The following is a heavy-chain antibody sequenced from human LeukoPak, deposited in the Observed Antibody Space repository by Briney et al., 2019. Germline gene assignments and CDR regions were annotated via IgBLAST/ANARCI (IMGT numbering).Heavy chain of an antibody. CDR1: GGSISSGDYY. J-gene: IGHJ4*02. V-gene: IGHV4-30-4*01. CDR3: ARATLVWNAPAPPGFDY. Sequence: KTSETLSLTCTVSGGSISSGDYYWSWIRQPPGKGLEWIGYIYYSGSTYYNPSLKSRVTISVDTSKNQFSLKLSSVTAADTAVYYCARATLVWNAPAPPGFDYWGQGTLVTVSS. CDR2: IYYSGST. D-gene: IGHD1-1*01.